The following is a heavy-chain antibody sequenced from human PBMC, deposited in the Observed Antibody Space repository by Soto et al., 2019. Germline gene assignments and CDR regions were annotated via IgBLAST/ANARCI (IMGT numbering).Heavy chain of an antibody. D-gene: IGHD2-15*01. CDR1: GGSISSGGYY. J-gene: IGHJ3*02. V-gene: IGHV4-31*03. CDR2: IYYSGST. CDR3: AKGPVVVVAATLNDAFDI. Sequence: SETLSLTCTFSGGSISSGGYYWSWIRQQPGKGLEWIGYIYYSGSTYYNPSLKSRVTISVDTSKNQFSLKLSSVTAADTAVYYCAKGPVVVVAATLNDAFDIWGQGTMVTVSS.